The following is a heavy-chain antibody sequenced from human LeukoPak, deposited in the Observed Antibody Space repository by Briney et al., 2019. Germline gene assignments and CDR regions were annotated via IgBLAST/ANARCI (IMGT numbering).Heavy chain of an antibody. V-gene: IGHV3-23*01. CDR2: ISGSGGST. CDR1: GYTFSSHG. Sequence: GGSLRLSCAASGYTFSSHGMTWVRQAPGKGLEWVSAISGSGGSTYYADSVKGRSTISRDNSKNTLYLQMNSLRAEDTAVYYCAKFGLAGSGRYHDAFDIWGQGTMVTVSS. D-gene: IGHD3-10*01. CDR3: AKFGLAGSGRYHDAFDI. J-gene: IGHJ3*02.